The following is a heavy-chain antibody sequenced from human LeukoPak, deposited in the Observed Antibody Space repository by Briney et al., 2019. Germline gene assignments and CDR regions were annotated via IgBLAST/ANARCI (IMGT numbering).Heavy chain of an antibody. CDR1: GGSISSSSYY. D-gene: IGHD2-15*01. V-gene: IGHV4-39*07. CDR3: ARSTYCSGGSCSHNWLDP. J-gene: IGHJ5*02. Sequence: TSETLSLTCTVSGGSISSSSYYWGWIRQPPGKGLEWIGSIYYSGSTYYNPSLKSRVTISVDTSKNQFSLKLSSVTAADTAVYYCARSTYCSGGSCSHNWLDPWGQGTLVTVSS. CDR2: IYYSGST.